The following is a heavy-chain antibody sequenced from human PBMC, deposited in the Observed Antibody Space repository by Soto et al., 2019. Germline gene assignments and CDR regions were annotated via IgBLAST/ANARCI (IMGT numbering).Heavy chain of an antibody. Sequence: AQLGQSGAEVKKPGASVKVSCKASGYTFTSYGIRWVRQAPGPGLEWMGWINAYNGNTNYAQKLQGRVTMTTDTSTSTPYMELRSLRSDDTAVYYGARVLPPFDPWGQGTGVTGPS. CDR1: GYTFTSYG. J-gene: IGHJ5*02. CDR3: ARVLPPFDP. CDR2: INAYNGNT. V-gene: IGHV1-18*01.